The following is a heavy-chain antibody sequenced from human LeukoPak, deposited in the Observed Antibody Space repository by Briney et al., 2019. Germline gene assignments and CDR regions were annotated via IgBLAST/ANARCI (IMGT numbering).Heavy chain of an antibody. V-gene: IGHV1-8*03. D-gene: IGHD3-22*01. CDR2: INPSTGKT. CDR3: ARVSGDYLYVPYDP. CDR1: GYIFTSAD. Sequence: ASVKVPCKTSGYIFTSADINWVRQATGQGLEWMGYINPSTGKTGYAQKFQGRVTFTRNTAINTAYLELSSLTSEDTAVYYCARVSGDYLYVPYDPWGQGTLVTVSS. J-gene: IGHJ5*02.